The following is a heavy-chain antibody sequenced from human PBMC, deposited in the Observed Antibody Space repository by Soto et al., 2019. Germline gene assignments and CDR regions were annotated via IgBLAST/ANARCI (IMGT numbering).Heavy chain of an antibody. J-gene: IGHJ6*02. CDR3: ARGALWFCGMDV. D-gene: IGHD3-10*01. CDR2: IYTSGST. Sequence: PGETLTLTCTVSGFTISSYYMSWVRQAAGKGLEWIGRIYTSGSTNYNPSLKSLVTMSVDTSKKQFFLKLSSVTAADTAVYYWARGALWFCGMDVWGQGTTVTVSS. V-gene: IGHV4-4*07. CDR1: GFTISSYY.